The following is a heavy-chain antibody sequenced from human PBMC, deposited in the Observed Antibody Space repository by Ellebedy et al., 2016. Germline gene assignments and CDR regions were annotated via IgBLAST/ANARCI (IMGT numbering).Heavy chain of an antibody. V-gene: IGHV1-18*01. CDR2: ISVYNGET. D-gene: IGHD2-2*01. J-gene: IGHJ5*02. Sequence: ASVKVSXXASGYNFNNYGITWVRQAPGQGLEWMGWISVYNGETNYAQKLQGRVTMTTDTSTSTAYMELRSLRSDDTAVYYCARDPGYCTSTSCDSLRFDPWGQGTLVTVSS. CDR1: GYNFNNYG. CDR3: ARDPGYCTSTSCDSLRFDP.